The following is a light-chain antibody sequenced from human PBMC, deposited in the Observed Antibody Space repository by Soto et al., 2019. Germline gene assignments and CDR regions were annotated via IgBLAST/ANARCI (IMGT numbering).Light chain of an antibody. V-gene: IGKV3-20*01. CDR1: QSVSSSY. Sequence: EIVLTQPPGTLSLSPGERATLSCRASQSVSSSYLAWYQQKPGQAPRLLIYGASSIATGIPDRFSGSGSGTDFTLTISRLEPEDFAVYYCQRYGSSPRTFGQGTKVEIK. CDR2: GAS. J-gene: IGKJ1*01. CDR3: QRYGSSPRT.